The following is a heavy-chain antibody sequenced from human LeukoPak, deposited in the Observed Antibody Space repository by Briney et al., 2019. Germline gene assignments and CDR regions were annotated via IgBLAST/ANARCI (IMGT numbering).Heavy chain of an antibody. CDR1: GFTFSSYA. D-gene: IGHD2-8*01. Sequence: PGGSLRLSCSASGFTFSSYAMHWVRQAPGKGLEYVSAISSNGGSTYYADSVKGRFTISRDNSKNTLYPQMNSLRGEDTALYYCAKDLAGCSDSWGQGTLVTVSS. CDR2: ISSNGGST. J-gene: IGHJ4*02. V-gene: IGHV3-64*04. CDR3: AKDLAGCSDS.